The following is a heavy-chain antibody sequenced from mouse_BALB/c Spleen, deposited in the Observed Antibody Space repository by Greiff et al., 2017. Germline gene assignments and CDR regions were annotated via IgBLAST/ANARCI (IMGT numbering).Heavy chain of an antibody. CDR2: IDPSDSYT. V-gene: IGHV1S127*01. CDR1: GYTFTSYW. Sequence: VQLQQPGAELVKPGASVKMSCKASGYTFTSYWMHWVKQRPGQGLEWIGTIDPSDSYTSYNQKFKGKATLPVDTSSSTAYMQLSSLTSEDSAVYYCTRDGSSGGDWFAYWGQGTLVTVSA. J-gene: IGHJ3*01. CDR3: TRDGSSGGDWFAY. D-gene: IGHD3-1*01.